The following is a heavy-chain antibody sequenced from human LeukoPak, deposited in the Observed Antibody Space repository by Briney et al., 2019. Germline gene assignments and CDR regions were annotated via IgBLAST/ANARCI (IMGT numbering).Heavy chain of an antibody. V-gene: IGHV4-59*01. Sequence: SETLSLTCTVSGGSISSYYWSWIRQPPGKGLEWIGYIYYSGSTNYNPSLKSRVTISVDTSKNQFSLKLSSVTAADTAVYYCARVYSGYDTFDYWGQGTLVTVSS. D-gene: IGHD5-12*01. CDR1: GGSISSYY. CDR3: ARVYSGYDTFDY. J-gene: IGHJ4*02. CDR2: IYYSGST.